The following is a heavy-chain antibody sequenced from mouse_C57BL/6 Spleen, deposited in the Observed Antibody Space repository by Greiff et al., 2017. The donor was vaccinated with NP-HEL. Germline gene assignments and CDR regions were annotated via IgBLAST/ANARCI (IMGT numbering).Heavy chain of an antibody. J-gene: IGHJ1*03. V-gene: IGHV1-52*01. CDR1: GYTFTSYW. Sequence: QVHVKQPGAELVRPGSSVKLSCKASGYTFTSYWMHWVKQRPIQGLEWIGNIDPSDSETHYNQKFKDKATLTVDKSSSTAYMQLSSLTSEDSAVYYCARVDYDGYFDVWGTGTTVTVSS. CDR3: ARVDYDGYFDV. CDR2: IDPSDSET. D-gene: IGHD2-4*01.